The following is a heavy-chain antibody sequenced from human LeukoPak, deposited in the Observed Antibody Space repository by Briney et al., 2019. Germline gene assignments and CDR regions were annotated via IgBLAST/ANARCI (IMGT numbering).Heavy chain of an antibody. Sequence: SETLSLTCTVSGGSIRSSYYYWGWIRQPPGKGLEWIGSIYDSGSTYYNPSLKSRVTISVDTSKNQFSLKLNSVTAADTAVYYCASWGDYCFDYWGQGTLVTVSS. CDR3: ASWGDYCFDY. CDR2: IYDSGST. D-gene: IGHD2-21*02. CDR1: GGSIRSSYYY. V-gene: IGHV4-39*01. J-gene: IGHJ4*02.